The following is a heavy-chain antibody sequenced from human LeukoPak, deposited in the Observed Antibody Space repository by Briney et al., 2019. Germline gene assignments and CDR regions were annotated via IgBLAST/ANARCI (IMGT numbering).Heavy chain of an antibody. CDR1: GFSLSTSGMC. Sequence: SGPTLVNPTQTLTLTCTFSGFSLSTSGMCVGWIRQPPGKALEWLARIDWDDDKYYSTSLKTRLTISKDTSKNQVVLTMTNMDPVDTATYYCARISYYYDSSGYYGLFDYWGQGTLVTVSS. D-gene: IGHD3-22*01. CDR3: ARISYYYDSSGYYGLFDY. J-gene: IGHJ4*02. CDR2: IDWDDDK. V-gene: IGHV2-70*11.